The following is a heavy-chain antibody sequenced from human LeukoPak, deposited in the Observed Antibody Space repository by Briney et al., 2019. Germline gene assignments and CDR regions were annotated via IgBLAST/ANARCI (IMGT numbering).Heavy chain of an antibody. CDR2: ISYDGSKK. V-gene: IGHV3-30-3*01. CDR1: GFTFSSYA. Sequence: GRSLRLSCAASGFTFSSYAMHWVRQAPGKGLEWVAVISYDGSKKYYADSVKGRFTISRDNSKNTLYLQMNSLRAEDTAVYYCARGRQGYYDSSGYYPWYFDYWGQGTLVTVSS. D-gene: IGHD3-22*01. CDR3: ARGRQGYYDSSGYYPWYFDY. J-gene: IGHJ4*02.